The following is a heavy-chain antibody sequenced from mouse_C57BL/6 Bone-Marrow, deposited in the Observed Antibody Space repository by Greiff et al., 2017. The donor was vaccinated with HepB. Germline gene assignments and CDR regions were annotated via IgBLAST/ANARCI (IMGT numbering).Heavy chain of an antibody. Sequence: EVQLQQSGPELVKPGASVKISCKASGYTFTDYYMNWVKQSHGKSLEWIGDINPNNGGTSYNQKFKGKATLTVDKSSSTAYMELRSLTSEDSAVYYCAREDYDPLFAYWCQGTLVTVSA. D-gene: IGHD2-4*01. CDR1: GYTFTDYY. V-gene: IGHV1-26*01. CDR3: AREDYDPLFAY. J-gene: IGHJ3*01. CDR2: INPNNGGT.